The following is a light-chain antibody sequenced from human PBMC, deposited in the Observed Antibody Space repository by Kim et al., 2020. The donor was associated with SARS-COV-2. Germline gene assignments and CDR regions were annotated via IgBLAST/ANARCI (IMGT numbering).Light chain of an antibody. CDR1: SLRSYY. J-gene: IGLJ1*01. V-gene: IGLV3-19*01. Sequence: SSELTQDPAVSVALGQTVRITCQGDSLRSYYASWYQKKPGQAPVLVIYGKNNRPSGIPDRFSGSSSGNTASLPITGAQAEDEADYYCNSRDSSGNHYDFG. CDR2: GKN. CDR3: NSRDSSGNHYD.